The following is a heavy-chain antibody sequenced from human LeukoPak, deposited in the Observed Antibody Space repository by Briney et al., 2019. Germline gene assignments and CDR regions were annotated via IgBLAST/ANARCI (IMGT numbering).Heavy chain of an antibody. V-gene: IGHV3-33*01. D-gene: IGHD3/OR15-3a*01. J-gene: IGHJ4*02. CDR2: IWYDGSNK. CDR3: ARDSGLGTLDY. CDR1: GFTFSSYG. Sequence: TGGSLRLSCAASGFTFSSYGMPWVRQAPGKGLEWVAVIWYDGSNKYYADSVKGRFTISRDNSKNTLYLQMNSLRAEDTAVYYCARDSGLGTLDYWGQGTLVTVSS.